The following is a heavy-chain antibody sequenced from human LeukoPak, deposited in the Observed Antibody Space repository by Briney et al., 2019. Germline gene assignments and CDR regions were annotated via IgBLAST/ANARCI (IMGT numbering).Heavy chain of an antibody. J-gene: IGHJ5*02. CDR2: ISSISSYI. CDR3: ARAYYYDSSGYYYEGENWFDP. V-gene: IGHV3-21*01. CDR1: GFTFSSYS. D-gene: IGHD3-22*01. Sequence: GGSLRLSCAASGFTFSSYSMNWVRQAPGKGLEWVSSISSISSYIYYADSVKGRFTISRDNAKNSLYLQMNSLRAEDTAVYYCARAYYYDSSGYYYEGENWFDPWGEGTLVPVSS.